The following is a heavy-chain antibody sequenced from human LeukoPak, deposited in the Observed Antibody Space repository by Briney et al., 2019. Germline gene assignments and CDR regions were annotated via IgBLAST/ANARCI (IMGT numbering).Heavy chain of an antibody. CDR1: GFSLSSYW. J-gene: IGHJ4*02. Sequence: GGSLRLSCVASGFSLSSYWVHWVRQAPGKGLVWVARIKGDGSSTIYADSVKGRFTISRDNSKNTLYLQTSSLRVEDTAVYYCARASTTVPNLLDHWGRGTLVTVSS. V-gene: IGHV3-74*01. CDR2: IKGDGSST. D-gene: IGHD4-17*01. CDR3: ARASTTVPNLLDH.